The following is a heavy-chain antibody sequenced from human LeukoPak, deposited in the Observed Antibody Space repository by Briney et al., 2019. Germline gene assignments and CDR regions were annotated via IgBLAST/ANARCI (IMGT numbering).Heavy chain of an antibody. J-gene: IGHJ6*02. V-gene: IGHV1-2*06. Sequence: ASVKVSCKTSGYTFTDHYMHWVRQAPGQGLEWMGRINPNSGGTNYAQKFQGRVTMTRDTSISTAYMELSRLRSDDTAVYYCARGGYDFVYYYYGMDVWGQGTTVTVSS. CDR3: ARGGYDFVYYYYGMDV. CDR2: INPNSGGT. D-gene: IGHD3-3*01. CDR1: GYTFTDHY.